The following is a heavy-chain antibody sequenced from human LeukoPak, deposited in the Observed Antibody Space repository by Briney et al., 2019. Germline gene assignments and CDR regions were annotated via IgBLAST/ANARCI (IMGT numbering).Heavy chain of an antibody. Sequence: PSETLSLTCTVSGGSISNYLWNWIRQPPGKVLEWIGYITYSGTTDYHPSLRSRVTISVDTSKKQFSLKLSSVTAADTAVYYCARGYNWNDRYFDNWGQGTLVTVSS. J-gene: IGHJ4*02. CDR3: ARGYNWNDRYFDN. CDR1: GGSISNYL. D-gene: IGHD1-1*01. V-gene: IGHV4-59*01. CDR2: ITYSGTT.